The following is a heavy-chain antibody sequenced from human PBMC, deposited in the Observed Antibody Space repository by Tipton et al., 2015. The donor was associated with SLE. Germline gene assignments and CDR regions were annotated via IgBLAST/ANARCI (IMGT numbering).Heavy chain of an antibody. J-gene: IGHJ2*01. CDR3: ARGYCSGGSCSYWYFDL. Sequence: TLSLTCAVCGGSFSGYYWSWIRQPPGKGLEWIGEINHSGSTNYNPSLKSRVTISVDTSKNQFSLKLSSVTAADTAVYYCARGYCSGGSCSYWYFDLWGRGTLVTVSS. D-gene: IGHD2-15*01. CDR2: INHSGST. V-gene: IGHV4-34*01. CDR1: GGSFSGYY.